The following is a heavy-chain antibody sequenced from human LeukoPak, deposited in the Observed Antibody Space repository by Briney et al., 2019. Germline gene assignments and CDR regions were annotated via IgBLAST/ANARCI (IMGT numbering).Heavy chain of an antibody. J-gene: IGHJ4*02. D-gene: IGHD5-24*01. CDR3: AGTEMATSNEFDY. CDR2: IIPIFGIA. CDR1: GGTFSSYA. Sequence: SVKVSCKASGGTFSSYAISWVRQAPGQRLEWMGRIIPIFGIANYAQKFQGRVTITADKSTSTAYMELSSLRSEDTAVYYCAGTEMATSNEFDYWGQGTLVTVSS. V-gene: IGHV1-69*04.